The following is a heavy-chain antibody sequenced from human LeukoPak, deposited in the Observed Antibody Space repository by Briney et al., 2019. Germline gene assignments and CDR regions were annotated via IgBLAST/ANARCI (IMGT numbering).Heavy chain of an antibody. CDR1: GYTFTGYY. CDR3: ATPYLRWSFALDY. V-gene: IGHV1-2*02. D-gene: IGHD4-23*01. J-gene: IGHJ4*02. CDR2: INPNSGGT. Sequence: ASVKVSCKASGYTFTGYYMHWVRQAPGQGLEWMGWINPNSGGTNYAQKFQGRVTMTRDTSISTAYMELSRLRSDDTAVYYCATPYLRWSFALDYWGQGTLVTVSS.